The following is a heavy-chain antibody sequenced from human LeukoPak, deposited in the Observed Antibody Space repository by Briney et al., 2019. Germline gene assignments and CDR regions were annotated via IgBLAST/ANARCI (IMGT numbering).Heavy chain of an antibody. Sequence: SETLSLTCTVYGCSISSGSYDWSWIRQPAGKGLEWIPRIYTSESTHYNPSLKSRVTISVDTSKNQFSRKLSSVTAAVTAVYYCARTHSGDARLNDFWGQGTLVTVSS. CDR2: IYTSEST. D-gene: IGHD5-12*01. CDR3: ARTHSGDARLNDF. CDR1: GCSISSGSYD. J-gene: IGHJ4*02. V-gene: IGHV4-61*02.